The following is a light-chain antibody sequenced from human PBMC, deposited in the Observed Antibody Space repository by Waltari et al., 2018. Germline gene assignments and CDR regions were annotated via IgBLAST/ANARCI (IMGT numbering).Light chain of an antibody. CDR3: QAWDTFIFV. CDR2: EDN. J-gene: IGLJ1*01. CDR1: KLGDKY. V-gene: IGLV3-1*01. Sequence: SYDLTQPPSVSVSPGQTATLTCFGDKLGDKYTSWYQQKPGHSPVLVIYEDNKRPPGIPERFSGSNSGNTATLTISGTQSMDEADYYCQAWDTFIFVFGLGTKVTVL.